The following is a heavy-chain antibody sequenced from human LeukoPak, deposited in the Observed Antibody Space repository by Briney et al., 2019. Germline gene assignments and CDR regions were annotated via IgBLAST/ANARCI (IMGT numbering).Heavy chain of an antibody. J-gene: IGHJ6*02. CDR3: ARDPLGLRYFDFLDV. Sequence: GGSLRLSCAASGFTFSSYSMNWVRQAPGKGLEWVSSISSSSSYIYYADSVKGRFTISRDNAKNSLYLQMNSLRAEDTAVYYCARDPLGLRYFDFLDVWGQGTTVTVSS. V-gene: IGHV3-21*01. CDR1: GFTFSSYS. CDR2: ISSSSSYI. D-gene: IGHD3-9*01.